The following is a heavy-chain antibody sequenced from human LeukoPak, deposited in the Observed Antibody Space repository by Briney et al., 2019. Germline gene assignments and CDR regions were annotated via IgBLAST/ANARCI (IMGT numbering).Heavy chain of an antibody. J-gene: IGHJ4*02. D-gene: IGHD3-10*01. V-gene: IGHV4-4*07. CDR2: IYTSGST. Sequence: SSETLSLTCTVSGGSISSYYWSWIRQPAGKGLEWIGRIYTSGSTNYNPSLKSRVTMSVDTSKNQFSLKLSSVTAADTAVYYCAKRYYGSGSYSFDYWGQGTLVTVSS. CDR1: GGSISSYY. CDR3: AKRYYGSGSYSFDY.